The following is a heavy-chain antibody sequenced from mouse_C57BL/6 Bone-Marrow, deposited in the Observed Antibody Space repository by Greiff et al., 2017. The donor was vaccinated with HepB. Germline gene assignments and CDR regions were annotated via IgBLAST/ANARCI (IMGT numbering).Heavy chain of an antibody. J-gene: IGHJ3*01. V-gene: IGHV1-5*01. CDR2: IYPGNSDT. D-gene: IGHD2-4*01. Sequence: EVKLQESGPVLARPGASVKMSCKTSGYTFTSYWMHWVKQRPGQGLEWIGAIYPGNSDTSYNQKFKGKAKLTAVTSASTAYMELSSLTNEDSAVYYCTRDAHYDYDGFAYWGQGTLVTVSA. CDR3: TRDAHYDYDGFAY. CDR1: GYTFTSYW.